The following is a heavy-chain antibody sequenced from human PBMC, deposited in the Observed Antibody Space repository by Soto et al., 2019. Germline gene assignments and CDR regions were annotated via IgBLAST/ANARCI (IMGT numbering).Heavy chain of an antibody. CDR3: ERHGHSNGWFFFDS. J-gene: IGHJ4*02. D-gene: IGHD6-19*01. CDR1: GDSISGSSYH. Sequence: PSETLSLTCTVSGDSISGSSYHWGWIRQPPGKGLEWIGSIHHSGSTYYNPSLRSRATISVDPSKNQFSLNLRSVTATDTAVFYCERHGHSNGWFFFDSWGQGTLVTVSS. CDR2: IHHSGST. V-gene: IGHV4-39*01.